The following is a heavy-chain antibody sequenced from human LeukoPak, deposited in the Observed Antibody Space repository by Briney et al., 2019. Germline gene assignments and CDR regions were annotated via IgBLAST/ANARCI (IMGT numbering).Heavy chain of an antibody. Sequence: SETLSLXCTVSGGSNSSSSYYWGWIRQPPGKGLEWIGSIYYSGSTYYNPSLKSRVTISVDTSKNQFSLKLSSVTAADTAVYYCARQARPSSGGYEGGVDYWGQGTLVTVSS. J-gene: IGHJ4*02. V-gene: IGHV4-39*01. CDR3: ARQARPSSGGYEGGVDY. CDR2: IYYSGST. CDR1: GGSNSSSSYY. D-gene: IGHD5-12*01.